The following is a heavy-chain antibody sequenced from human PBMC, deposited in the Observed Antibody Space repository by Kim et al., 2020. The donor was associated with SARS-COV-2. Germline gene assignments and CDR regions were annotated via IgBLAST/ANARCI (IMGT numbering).Heavy chain of an antibody. CDR2: T. CDR3: ARGDGYNYYAY. D-gene: IGHD5-12*01. V-gene: IGHV4-59*09. J-gene: IGHJ4*02. Sequence: TNYTPSLKRRVTISVDTSKNQFSLKLNSVTAADTALYYCARGDGYNYYAYWGQGTLVTVSS.